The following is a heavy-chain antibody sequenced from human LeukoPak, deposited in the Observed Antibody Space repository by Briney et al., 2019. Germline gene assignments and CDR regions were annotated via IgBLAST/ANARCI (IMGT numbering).Heavy chain of an antibody. CDR1: GGSISSGDYY. J-gene: IGHJ4*02. V-gene: IGHV4-30-4*08. CDR3: AREGSTGASRYFDY. D-gene: IGHD1-26*01. CDR2: IYYSGST. Sequence: SETLSLTCTVSGGSISSGDYYWRWLRQPPGKGREWIGYIYYSGSTYYNPSLKSRVTISVDTSKNQFSLKLSSVTAADTAVYYCAREGSTGASRYFDYWGQGTLVTVSS.